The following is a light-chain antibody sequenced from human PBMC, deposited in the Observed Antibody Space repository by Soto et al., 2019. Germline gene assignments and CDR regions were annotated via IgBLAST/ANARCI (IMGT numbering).Light chain of an antibody. CDR1: NSDVGGYNS. V-gene: IGLV2-14*03. CDR2: DVS. CDR3: TSYTTDSTL. Sequence: QSVLTQPGSVSGSPGQSIAISCTGTNSDVGGYNSVAWYQQHPGKVPKLLIYDVSSRPSGVSTRFSGSRSGNTASLTISGLQAEDVADYYCTSYTTDSTLFGGGTQLTVL. J-gene: IGLJ2*01.